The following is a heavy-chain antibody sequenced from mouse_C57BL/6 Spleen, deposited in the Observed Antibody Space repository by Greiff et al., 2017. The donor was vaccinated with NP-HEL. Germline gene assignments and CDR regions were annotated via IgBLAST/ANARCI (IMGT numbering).Heavy chain of an antibody. Sequence: EVQLVESGPGLVKPSQSLSLTCSVTGYSITSGSYWNWIRQFPGNKLEWMGYISYDGSNNYIPSLKNRISITRDTSKNQFFLKLNSVTTEDTATYYCARDGYYGSSPWYFDVWGTGTTVTVSS. V-gene: IGHV3-6*01. D-gene: IGHD1-1*01. CDR3: ARDGYYGSSPWYFDV. J-gene: IGHJ1*03. CDR2: ISYDGSN. CDR1: GYSITSGSY.